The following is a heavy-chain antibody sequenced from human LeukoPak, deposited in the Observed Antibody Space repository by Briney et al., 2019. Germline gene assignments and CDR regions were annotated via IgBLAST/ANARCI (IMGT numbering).Heavy chain of an antibody. CDR1: GGSISSGGYY. J-gene: IGHJ6*02. D-gene: IGHD1-14*01. Sequence: PSETLSLTCTVSGGSISSGGYYWSWIRQHPGKGLEWIGYIYYSGSAFYTSSLKSRVIISVDKSKNQFFLKLTSVTAADTAVYYCARDRKVREDGSLTYSYYGMDVWGQGTTVTVSS. V-gene: IGHV4-31*03. CDR2: IYYSGSA. CDR3: ARDRKVREDGSLTYSYYGMDV.